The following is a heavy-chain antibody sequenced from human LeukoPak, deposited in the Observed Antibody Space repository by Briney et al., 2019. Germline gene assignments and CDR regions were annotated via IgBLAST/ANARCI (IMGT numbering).Heavy chain of an antibody. CDR2: IRYDGSNK. V-gene: IGHV3-30*02. CDR1: GFTFSSYG. Sequence: GGSLRLSCAASGFTFSSYGMHWVRQAPGKGLEWVAFIRYDGSNKYYADSVKGRFTISRDNSKNTLYLQMNSLRAEDTAVYYCAKDSVDRYSNYNLGYWGQGTLVTVSS. D-gene: IGHD6-13*01. J-gene: IGHJ4*02. CDR3: AKDSVDRYSNYNLGY.